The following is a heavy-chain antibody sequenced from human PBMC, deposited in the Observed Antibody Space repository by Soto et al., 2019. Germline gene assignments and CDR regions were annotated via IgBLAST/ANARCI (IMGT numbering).Heavy chain of an antibody. CDR3: ARGGGSPYHDHEFDY. Sequence: GTTNYNASFNSRVTISVDTSKNQFSLKLTSVTTEDTAVYYCARGGGSPYHDHEFDYWGQGILVTVSS. CDR2: GTT. J-gene: IGHJ4*02. V-gene: IGHV4-59*09. D-gene: IGHD2-2*01.